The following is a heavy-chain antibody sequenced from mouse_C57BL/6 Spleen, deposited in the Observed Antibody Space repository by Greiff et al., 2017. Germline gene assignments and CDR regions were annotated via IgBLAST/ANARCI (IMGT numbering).Heavy chain of an antibody. CDR2: IYPGDGDT. Sequence: VQLQESGPELVKPGASVKISCKASGYAFSSSWMNWVKQRPGKGLEWIGRIYPGDGDTNYNGKFKGKATLTADKSSSTAYMQLSSLRSEDSAVYVCARGKGGYLYYAMDYWGQGTSVTVSS. D-gene: IGHD2-2*01. CDR1: GYAFSSSW. CDR3: ARGKGGYLYYAMDY. J-gene: IGHJ4*01. V-gene: IGHV1-82*01.